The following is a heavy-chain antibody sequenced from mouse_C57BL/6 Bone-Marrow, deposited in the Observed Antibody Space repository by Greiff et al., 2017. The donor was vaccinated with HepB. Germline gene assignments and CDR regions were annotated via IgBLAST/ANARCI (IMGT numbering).Heavy chain of an antibody. CDR1: GYTFTSYW. CDR2: IDPSDSYT. V-gene: IGHV1-50*01. Sequence: QVHVKQPGAELVKPGASVKLSCKASGYTFTSYWMQWVKQRPGQGLEWIGEIDPSDSYTNYNQKFKGKATLTVDTSSSTAYMQLSSLTSEDSAVYYCARGGWLLPYYFDYWGQGTTLTVSS. CDR3: ARGGWLLPYYFDY. J-gene: IGHJ2*01. D-gene: IGHD2-3*01.